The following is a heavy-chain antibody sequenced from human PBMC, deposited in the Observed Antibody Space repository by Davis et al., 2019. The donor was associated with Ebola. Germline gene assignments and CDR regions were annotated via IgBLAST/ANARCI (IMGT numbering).Heavy chain of an antibody. CDR1: GGSISSYY. Sequence: MPSETLSLTCTVSGGSISSYYWSWIRQPPGKGLEWIGEINHSGSTNYNPSLKSRVTISVDTSKNQFSLKLSSVTAADTAVYYCARGYDSSGYYYWGQGTLVTVSS. V-gene: IGHV4-34*01. J-gene: IGHJ4*02. CDR3: ARGYDSSGYYY. D-gene: IGHD3-22*01. CDR2: INHSGST.